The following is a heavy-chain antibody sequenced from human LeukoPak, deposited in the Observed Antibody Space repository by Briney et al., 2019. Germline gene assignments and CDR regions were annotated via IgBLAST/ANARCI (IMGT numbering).Heavy chain of an antibody. V-gene: IGHV3-53*01. J-gene: IGHJ6*02. D-gene: IGHD2-15*01. CDR1: GFSVSSNY. CDR3: ARGIYCSGGICYGSCYYYGMDV. Sequence: GGSLRLSCAASGFSVSSNYMSWVRQASGKGLEWVSVIYSGGSTHYADSVKGRFTISRDNSKNTLYLQMNSLRAEDTAVYYCARGIYCSGGICYGSCYYYGMDVWGQGTTVTVSS. CDR2: IYSGGST.